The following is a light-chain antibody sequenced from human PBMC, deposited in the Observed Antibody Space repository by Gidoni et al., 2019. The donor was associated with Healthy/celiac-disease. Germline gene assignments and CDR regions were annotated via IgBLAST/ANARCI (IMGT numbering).Light chain of an antibody. Sequence: EIVMTQSPATLSGSPGERATLPCRASQSVSSNLAWYQQKPGQAPRLLIYGASTRATGIPARFSGSGSGTEFTLTISSLQSEDFAVYYCQQYNNWPRTFGQGTKVEIK. CDR2: GAS. CDR1: QSVSSN. V-gene: IGKV3-15*01. J-gene: IGKJ1*01. CDR3: QQYNNWPRT.